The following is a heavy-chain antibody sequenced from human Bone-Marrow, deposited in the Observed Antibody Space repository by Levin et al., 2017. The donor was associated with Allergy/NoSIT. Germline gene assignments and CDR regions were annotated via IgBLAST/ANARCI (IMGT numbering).Heavy chain of an antibody. D-gene: IGHD3-9*01. CDR3: ARVQIGYFDWLLLGGYYGMDV. CDR2: MNPNSGNT. CDR1: GYTFTSYD. Sequence: GESLKISCKASGYTFTSYDINWVRQATGQGLEWMGWMNPNSGNTGYAQKFQGRVTMTRNTSISTAYMELSSLRSEDTAVYYCARVQIGYFDWLLLGGYYGMDVWGQGTTVTVSS. J-gene: IGHJ6*02. V-gene: IGHV1-8*01.